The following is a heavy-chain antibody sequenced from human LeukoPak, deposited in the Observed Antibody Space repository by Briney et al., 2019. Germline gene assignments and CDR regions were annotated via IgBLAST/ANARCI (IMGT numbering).Heavy chain of an antibody. V-gene: IGHV4-4*07. J-gene: IGHJ3*02. CDR1: SGSISSYY. CDR2: IYTSGST. Sequence: SETLSLTCTVSSGSISSYYWSWIRQPAGKGLEWIGRIYTSGSTNYNPSLKSRVTMSVDTSKNQFSLKLSSVTAADTAVYYRARDRGGYCSSTSCTDAFDIWGQGTMVTVSP. D-gene: IGHD2-2*01. CDR3: ARDRGGYCSSTSCTDAFDI.